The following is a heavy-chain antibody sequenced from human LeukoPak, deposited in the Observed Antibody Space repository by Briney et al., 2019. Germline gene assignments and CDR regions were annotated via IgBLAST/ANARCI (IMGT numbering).Heavy chain of an antibody. J-gene: IGHJ3*02. Sequence: QAGGSLRLSCAASGFTFSSYWMSWVRQAPGKGLEWVANIKQEGSEKYYVDSVKGRFTISRDNAKNSLYLQMNSLRAEETAVYYCARVGLCSGGRCLGRAFDIWGQGTMVTVSA. CDR3: ARVGLCSGGRCLGRAFDI. D-gene: IGHD2-15*01. V-gene: IGHV3-7*04. CDR2: IKQEGSEK. CDR1: GFTFSSYW.